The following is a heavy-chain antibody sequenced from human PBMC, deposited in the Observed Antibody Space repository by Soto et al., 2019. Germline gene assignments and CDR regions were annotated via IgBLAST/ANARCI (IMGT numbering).Heavy chain of an antibody. CDR2: MNPNSGYT. Sequence: ASVKVSCKASGYTFASHEINWVRQATGQGFEWMGWMNPNSGYTGYAQRFQGRVTMTRNTSTNTAFMELSSLRSEDTAVYYCASGSKNSPFYDYVWGSPTGYWGQ. D-gene: IGHD3-16*01. CDR1: GYTFASHE. V-gene: IGHV1-8*01. J-gene: IGHJ4*01. CDR3: ASGSKNSPFYDYVWGSPTGY.